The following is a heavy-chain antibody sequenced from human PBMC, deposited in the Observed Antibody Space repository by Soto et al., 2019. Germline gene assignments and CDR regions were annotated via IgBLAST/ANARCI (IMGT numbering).Heavy chain of an antibody. J-gene: IGHJ4*02. Sequence: GGSPRLSCSASGFSFWSKWMAGVRQDPGKGLQWVANIKPDGSETYYLDSVKGRFTISRDNTKNSLYLQMNGLRAEEAALYFCATDLNWENYWGQGTLVTSPQ. V-gene: IGHV3-7*01. CDR2: IKPDGSET. CDR3: ATDLNWENY. D-gene: IGHD1-1*01. CDR1: GFSFWSKW.